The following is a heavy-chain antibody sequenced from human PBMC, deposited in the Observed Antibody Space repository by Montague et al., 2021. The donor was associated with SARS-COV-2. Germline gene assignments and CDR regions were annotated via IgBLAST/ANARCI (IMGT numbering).Heavy chain of an antibody. J-gene: IGHJ6*03. CDR3: TRAGYCSGGFCYYYYYMDV. CDR1: GFTFSDYA. D-gene: IGHD2-15*01. CDR2: IRSKAYGGAT. Sequence: SLRLSCAASGFTFSDYAMTWVRQAPGKGLEWVGFIRSKAYGGATEYAASVKGRFTISRDDSKSIGYLQMNSLKTEDTAVYYCTRAGYCSGGFCYYYYYMDVWGKGTTVTVSS. V-gene: IGHV3-49*04.